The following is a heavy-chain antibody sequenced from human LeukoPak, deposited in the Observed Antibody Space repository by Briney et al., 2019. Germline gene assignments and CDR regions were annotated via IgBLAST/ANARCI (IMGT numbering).Heavy chain of an antibody. J-gene: IGHJ6*02. CDR3: ARVTYYDSSGYPYMDV. Sequence: PSETLSHTCTVSGGSISSGGYYWSWIRQHPGKGLEWVGYIYYSGSTYYNPSLKSRVTISVDTSKNQFSLKLSSVTAADTAVYYCARVTYYDSSGYPYMDVWGQGTTVTVSS. CDR2: IYYSGST. D-gene: IGHD3-22*01. CDR1: GGSISSGGYY. V-gene: IGHV4-31*03.